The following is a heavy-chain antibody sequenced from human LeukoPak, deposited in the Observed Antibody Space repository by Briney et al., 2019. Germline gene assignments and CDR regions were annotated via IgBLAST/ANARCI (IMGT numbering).Heavy chain of an antibody. Sequence: ASVKVSCKASGYTFTGYYLYWMRQAPGQGLEWMGWINPQSGGTKYAQKFEGRLTMTRDTSINTAYMDLSSLRSDDTAVYFCAREFGGWDYFDYWGQGTLVTVSS. CDR1: GYTFTGYY. CDR2: INPQSGGT. D-gene: IGHD6-19*01. J-gene: IGHJ4*02. V-gene: IGHV1-2*02. CDR3: AREFGGWDYFDY.